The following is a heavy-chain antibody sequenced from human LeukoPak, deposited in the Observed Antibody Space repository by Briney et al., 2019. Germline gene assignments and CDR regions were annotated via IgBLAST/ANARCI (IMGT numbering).Heavy chain of an antibody. CDR2: IYYSGST. J-gene: IGHJ4*02. CDR1: GGSISSSSYY. CDR3: ARAMLEVGSIPPYFDY. D-gene: IGHD3-22*01. V-gene: IGHV4-39*07. Sequence: PSETLSLTCTVSGGSISSSSYYWGWIRQPPGKGLEWIGSIYYSGSTYYNPSLKTRVTISVDTSKNQCSLKLSSVTAADTAVYYCARAMLEVGSIPPYFDYWGQGTLVTVSS.